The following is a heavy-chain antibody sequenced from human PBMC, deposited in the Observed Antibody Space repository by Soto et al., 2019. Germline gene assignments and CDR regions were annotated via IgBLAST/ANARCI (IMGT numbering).Heavy chain of an antibody. CDR2: IWYDGSDT. Sequence: PGGSLRLSCEVSFSMFSSHGMHWVRQPPGKGLEWVAVIWYDGSDTSYADSVKGRFTISRDNSKNMLSLQMNSLGVEDTAIYYCARDQSSTFKGGMDVWGQGTTVTVSS. J-gene: IGHJ6*02. CDR1: FSMFSSHG. CDR3: ARDQSSTFKGGMDV. D-gene: IGHD6-13*01. V-gene: IGHV3-33*01.